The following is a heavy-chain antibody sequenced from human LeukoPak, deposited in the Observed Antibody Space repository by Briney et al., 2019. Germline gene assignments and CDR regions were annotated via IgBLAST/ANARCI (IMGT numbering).Heavy chain of an antibody. CDR2: ISYDGSNK. D-gene: IGHD2-21*02. Sequence: GRSLRLSCAASGFTFSSYTMHWVRQAPGKGLEWVAVISYDGSNKYYADSVKGRFTISRDNSKNTLYLQMNSLRAEDTAVYYCARDRRAYCGGDCYLSVWGQGTTVTVSS. CDR3: ARDRRAYCGGDCYLSV. J-gene: IGHJ6*02. CDR1: GFTFSSYT. V-gene: IGHV3-30-3*01.